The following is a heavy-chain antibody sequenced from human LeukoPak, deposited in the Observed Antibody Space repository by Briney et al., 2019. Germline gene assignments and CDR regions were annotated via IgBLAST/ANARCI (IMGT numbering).Heavy chain of an antibody. CDR3: VREGLECSGSSCQSAAFDY. CDR2: IKGDGSST. CDR1: GFTFTTYW. Sequence: GGSLRLSCAASGFTFTTYWMHWVRQVPGKGLVWVARIKGDGSSTRHADSMKGRFTSSRDNAKNTLYLQMNGLRDEDTAVYYCVREGLECSGSSCQSAAFDYWGQGTLVTVSS. J-gene: IGHJ4*02. D-gene: IGHD2-2*01. V-gene: IGHV3-74*01.